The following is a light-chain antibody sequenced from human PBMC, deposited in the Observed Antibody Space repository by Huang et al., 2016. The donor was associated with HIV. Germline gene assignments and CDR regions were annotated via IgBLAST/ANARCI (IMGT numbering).Light chain of an antibody. Sequence: EVVLTQSPGTLSLSPGERATLSCRASQIIGNTYLAWYQQKPGPAPRLLIYAASTSATDIPDRFSGRGSGTDFALTISRLEPEDFAIYYCQQLRTFGQGTKLEIK. CDR3: QQLRT. V-gene: IGKV3-20*01. CDR2: AAS. CDR1: QIIGNTY. J-gene: IGKJ2*01.